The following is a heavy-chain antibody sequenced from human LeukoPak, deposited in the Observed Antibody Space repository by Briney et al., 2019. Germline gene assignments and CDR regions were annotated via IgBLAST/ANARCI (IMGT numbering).Heavy chain of an antibody. CDR3: ARAPTSYYYFDY. D-gene: IGHD1-26*01. CDR2: IWYDGSNK. J-gene: IGHJ4*02. CDR1: GFTFTSYG. Sequence: GGSLRLSCAASGFTFTSYGMHWVRQAPGKGLEWVAVIWYDGSNKHYADSVKGRFTITRDNSKNTLYLQMNSLRAEDTAVYYCARAPTSYYYFDYWGQGTLVTVSS. V-gene: IGHV3-33*08.